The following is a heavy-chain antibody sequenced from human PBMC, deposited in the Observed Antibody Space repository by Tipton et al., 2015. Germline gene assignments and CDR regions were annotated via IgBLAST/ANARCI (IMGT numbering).Heavy chain of an antibody. CDR2: VYYIGST. CDR1: GGSVSSRTYY. CDR3: ARSQRRHQDY. Sequence: TLSLTCTVSGGSVSSRTYYWSWIRQHPGKGLEWIGYVYYIGSTYYNPSLKSRVTISIDTSKNQFSLKLTSVTAADTAVYYCARSQRRHQDYWGQGTLVTVSS. J-gene: IGHJ4*02. V-gene: IGHV4-31*03. D-gene: IGHD1-1*01.